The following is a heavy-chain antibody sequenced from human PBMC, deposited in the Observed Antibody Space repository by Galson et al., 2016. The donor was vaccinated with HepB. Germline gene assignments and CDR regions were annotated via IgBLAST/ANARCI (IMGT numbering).Heavy chain of an antibody. J-gene: IGHJ6*02. D-gene: IGHD2-8*01. Sequence: SVKVSCKASGYTFSNYDINWVRQAPGQGPEWMAWTNPKSGNTGDAQSFKARVTMTRDTSISTAYMELYSLTSEDTAVYFCARGGTLPKTNLYGMDVWGQGTTVTVSS. CDR2: TNPKSGNT. CDR3: ARGGTLPKTNLYGMDV. CDR1: GYTFSNYD. V-gene: IGHV1-8*01.